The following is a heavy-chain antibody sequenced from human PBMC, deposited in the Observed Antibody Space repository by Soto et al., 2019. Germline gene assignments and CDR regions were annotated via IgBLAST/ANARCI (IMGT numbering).Heavy chain of an antibody. CDR1: GGSVRSGSHY. D-gene: IGHD5-12*01. V-gene: IGHV4-61*01. CDR2: IYYSGNT. Sequence: QVQLQESGPGLVKPSETLSLTCTVSGGSVRSGSHYWSWIRQPPGKGLDWIGYIYYSGNTNYNPSLKSRVTISVDTSKNQFSLKLSSVTAADTAVYYCARTPFDRLRRFDPWGQGTLVTVSS. J-gene: IGHJ5*02. CDR3: ARTPFDRLRRFDP.